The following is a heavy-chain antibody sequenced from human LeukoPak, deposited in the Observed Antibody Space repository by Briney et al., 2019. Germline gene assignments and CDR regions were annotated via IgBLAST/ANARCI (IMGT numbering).Heavy chain of an antibody. CDR1: GFTFSSCS. D-gene: IGHD3-22*01. V-gene: IGHV3-53*01. CDR3: ARRAGDYSHPYDY. J-gene: IGHJ4*02. CDR2: IYSGGST. Sequence: QPGGSLRLSCAASGFTFSSCSMNWVRQAPGKGLEWVSFIYSGGSTQYSDSVKGRFTISRDNSKNTLYLQMNSLRAEDTAVYYCARRAGDYSHPYDYWGQGTLVTVSS.